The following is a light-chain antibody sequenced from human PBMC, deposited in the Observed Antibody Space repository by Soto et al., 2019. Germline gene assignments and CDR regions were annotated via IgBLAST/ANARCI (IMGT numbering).Light chain of an antibody. CDR2: GAS. V-gene: IGKV3-15*01. CDR1: QSIRTN. Sequence: EIVMTQSPATLSVSPGERAIISCSASQSIRTNVAWYQQRHGQAPRLLIYGASTRATDIPASFSCSGSGTEFTLTISSLQSEDFAIYYYQQYNHWTSITFGQGTRLEF. CDR3: QQYNHWTSIT. J-gene: IGKJ5*01.